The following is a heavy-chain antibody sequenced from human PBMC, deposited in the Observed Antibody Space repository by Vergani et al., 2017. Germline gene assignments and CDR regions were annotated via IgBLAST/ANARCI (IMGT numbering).Heavy chain of an antibody. Sequence: QVQLQQWGAGLLKPSETLSLTCAVYGRSFSGYYWSWIRQPPGKGLEWIGEIYHSGSTNYNPSLKSRVTISVDKSKNQFSLKLSSVTAADTAVYYCARSFTVIPAFDDWGQGTLVTVSS. CDR3: ARSFTVIPAFDD. V-gene: IGHV4-34*01. CDR2: IYHSGST. CDR1: GRSFSGYY. J-gene: IGHJ4*02. D-gene: IGHD2-21*01.